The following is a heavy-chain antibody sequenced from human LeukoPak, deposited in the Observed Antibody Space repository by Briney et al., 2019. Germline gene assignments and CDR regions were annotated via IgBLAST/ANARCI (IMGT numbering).Heavy chain of an antibody. D-gene: IGHD6-19*01. Sequence: GGSLRLSCAASGFTFSSFNMNWVRQAPGKGLEWVSSIGSTSSLISYADSLKGRFTISRDNAKNSLYLQMDSLRAEDTAVYYCARYNSGWNDYWGQGTLVTVSS. J-gene: IGHJ4*02. CDR1: GFTFSSFN. CDR2: IGSTSSLI. CDR3: ARYNSGWNDY. V-gene: IGHV3-21*01.